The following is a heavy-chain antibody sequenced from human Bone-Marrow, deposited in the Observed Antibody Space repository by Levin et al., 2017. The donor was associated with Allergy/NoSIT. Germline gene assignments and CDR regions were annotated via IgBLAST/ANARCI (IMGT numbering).Heavy chain of an antibody. CDR3: ARGRDITFGEVVAQFFDS. D-gene: IGHD3-16*02. J-gene: IGHJ4*02. CDR1: GYIFTTYA. V-gene: IGHV7-4-1*02. Sequence: ASVKVSCKASGYIFTTYAMNWVRQAPGQGLEWMGWINTNTGNPTYAQGFTGRFVFSLDISVSTAYLQISSLKAEDTAVYYCARGRDITFGEVVAQFFDSWGQGTLVTVSS. CDR2: INTNTGNP.